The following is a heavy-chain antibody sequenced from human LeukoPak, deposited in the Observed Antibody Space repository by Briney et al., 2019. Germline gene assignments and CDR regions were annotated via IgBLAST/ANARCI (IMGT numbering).Heavy chain of an antibody. CDR3: ARAIRL. V-gene: IGHV3-23*01. J-gene: IGHJ4*02. Sequence: GGSLRLSCAASGFTFSSYVMSWVRQAPGKGLEWVSVVSGGGGSTYYADSVKGRFTISRDNAKNSVYLQMNSLRAEDTGIYYCARAIRLWGQGTLVTVSS. CDR2: VSGGGGST. D-gene: IGHD1-1*01. CDR1: GFTFSSYV.